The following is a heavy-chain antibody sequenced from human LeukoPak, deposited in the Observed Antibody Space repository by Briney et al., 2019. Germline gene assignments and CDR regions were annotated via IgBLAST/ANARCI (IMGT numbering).Heavy chain of an antibody. J-gene: IGHJ4*02. CDR2: IYYSGST. CDR1: GGSFNNYY. V-gene: IGHV4-59*05. D-gene: IGHD1-26*01. Sequence: PSETLSLTCTVSGGSFNNYYWSWIRQPPGKGLEWIGSIYYSGSTYYDPSLKSRVTISVDTSKNQFSLKLSSVTAADTAVYYCASTTTANTRWGQGTLVTVSS. CDR3: ASTTTANTR.